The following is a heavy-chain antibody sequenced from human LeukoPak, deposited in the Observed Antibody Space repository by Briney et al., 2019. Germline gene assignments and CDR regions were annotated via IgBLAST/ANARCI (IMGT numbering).Heavy chain of an antibody. CDR1: GYTFTTYG. CDR2: ISAYNGNT. Sequence: ASVKVSCKASGYTFTTYGISWVRQAPGQGLEWMGWISAYNGNTNYAQKLQGRVTMTTDTSTSTAYMELRSLRSDDTAVYYCAREGMRSGYYYVLDYWGQGTLVTVSS. D-gene: IGHD3-22*01. V-gene: IGHV1-18*01. J-gene: IGHJ4*02. CDR3: AREGMRSGYYYVLDY.